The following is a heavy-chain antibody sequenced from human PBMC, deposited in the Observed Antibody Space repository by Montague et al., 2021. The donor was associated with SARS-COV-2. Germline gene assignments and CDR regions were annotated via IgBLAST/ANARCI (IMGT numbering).Heavy chain of an antibody. V-gene: IGHV4-59*08. D-gene: IGHD3-9*01. CDR3: VRRPHYDGLNGPPDF. CDR1: GVSVTDYY. CDR2: VLYNKGT. J-gene: IGHJ4*02. Sequence: SETLSLTCTVSGVSVTDYYWSWIRHPPAKGLEWVGDVLYNKGTNTNPSLKSRVAISVDTSKNQFSLTLTSVTAADPAFYYCVRRPHYDGLNGPPDFWDQGTLVTVSS.